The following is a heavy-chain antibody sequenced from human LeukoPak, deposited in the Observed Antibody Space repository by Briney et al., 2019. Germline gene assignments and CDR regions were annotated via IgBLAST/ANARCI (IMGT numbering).Heavy chain of an antibody. Sequence: ASVKVSCKASGYTFTGYYMHWVRQAPGQGLEWMGWINPNSGGTNYAQKFQGRVTMTGDTSISTAYMELSRLRSDDTAVYYCARPATVTNEIDYWGQGTLVTVSS. CDR2: INPNSGGT. J-gene: IGHJ4*02. CDR1: GYTFTGYY. D-gene: IGHD4-17*01. CDR3: ARPATVTNEIDY. V-gene: IGHV1-2*02.